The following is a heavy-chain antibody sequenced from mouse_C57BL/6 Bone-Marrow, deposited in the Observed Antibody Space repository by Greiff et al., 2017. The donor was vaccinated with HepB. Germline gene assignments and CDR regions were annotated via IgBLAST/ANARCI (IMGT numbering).Heavy chain of an antibody. CDR3: ALITTVVATGYFDV. D-gene: IGHD1-1*01. CDR1: GYTFTDYY. J-gene: IGHJ1*03. V-gene: IGHV1-26*01. Sequence: EVQLQQSGPELVKPGASVKISCKASGYTFTDYYMNWVKQSHGQSLEWIGDINPNNGGTSYNQKFKGKATLTVDKSSSTAYMELRSLTSEDSAVYYCALITTVVATGYFDVWGTGTTVTVSS. CDR2: INPNNGGT.